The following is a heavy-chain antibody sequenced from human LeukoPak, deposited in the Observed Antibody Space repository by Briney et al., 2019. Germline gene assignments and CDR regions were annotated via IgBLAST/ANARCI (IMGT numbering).Heavy chain of an antibody. J-gene: IGHJ4*02. Sequence: GGSLRLSCSASGFALRAYTVHWVRQAPGKGLEWVAVISYDGNNRYYADSVKGRFAISRDSSKNTVHLQMSSLRTEDTAVYYCARQAQTPVTTYSIAGSVDYWGQGTLVTVSS. CDR1: GFALRAYT. D-gene: IGHD4-17*01. CDR2: ISYDGNNR. CDR3: ARQAQTPVTTYSIAGSVDY. V-gene: IGHV3-30*09.